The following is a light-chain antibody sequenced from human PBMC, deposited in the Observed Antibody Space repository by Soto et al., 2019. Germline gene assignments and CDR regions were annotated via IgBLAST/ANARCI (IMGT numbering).Light chain of an antibody. CDR3: SSYGGRNNFVV. V-gene: IGLV2-8*01. CDR2: EVS. Sequence: QSALTQPPSASGSPGQSVTISCTGASSDIGAYNYVSWCQQHPGKAPKLMIFEVSKRPSGVPDRFSGSKSGNTASLTVSGLQAEDEAIYYCSSYGGRNNFVVFGGGTKLTVL. J-gene: IGLJ2*01. CDR1: SSDIGAYNY.